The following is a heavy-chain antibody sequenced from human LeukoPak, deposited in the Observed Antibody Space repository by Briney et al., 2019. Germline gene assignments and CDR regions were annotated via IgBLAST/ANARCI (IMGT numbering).Heavy chain of an antibody. CDR2: ISASGGIK. CDR1: GFIFRIFG. D-gene: IGHD3-10*01. Sequence: GGSLRLSCAASGFIFRIFGLDWVRRAPGKGLEWVSGISASGGIKDYTDSVKGRFTISRDSSKNTLSLQMNSLGAEDTAVYFCAGSGAGEDYFHYWGQGSLVIVSS. J-gene: IGHJ4*02. CDR3: AGSGAGEDYFHY. V-gene: IGHV3-23*01.